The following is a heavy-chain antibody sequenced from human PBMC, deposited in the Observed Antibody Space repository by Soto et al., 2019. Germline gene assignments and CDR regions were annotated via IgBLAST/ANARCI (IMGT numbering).Heavy chain of an antibody. Sequence: QVQLVQSGSELKKPGASVKDSCKASGYTFTSYAMNWVRQAPGQGLEWMGWINTNTGNPTYAQGFTGRFVFFVDTSGSTVYLQICSLEAEDTAVYYCARGLASAATWGQGTLVIVSS. CDR3: ARGLASAAT. D-gene: IGHD2-15*01. J-gene: IGHJ4*02. V-gene: IGHV7-4-1*01. CDR1: GYTFTSYA. CDR2: INTNTGNP.